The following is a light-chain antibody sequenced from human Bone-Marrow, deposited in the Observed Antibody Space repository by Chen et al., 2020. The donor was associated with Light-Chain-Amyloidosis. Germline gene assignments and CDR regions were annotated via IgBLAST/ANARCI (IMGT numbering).Light chain of an antibody. Sequence: QSALTQPASVSGSPGQSITISCTGTSSDVGGDNHVSWYQQHPDKAPKLMIYDGAHRPSCVPDRFSGSKSDNTSSLTISGLHTEDEAYYFCSSDTITNTLVFGSGTRVTVL. J-gene: IGLJ1*01. CDR3: SSDTITNTLV. CDR2: DGA. CDR1: SSDVGGDNH. V-gene: IGLV2-14*03.